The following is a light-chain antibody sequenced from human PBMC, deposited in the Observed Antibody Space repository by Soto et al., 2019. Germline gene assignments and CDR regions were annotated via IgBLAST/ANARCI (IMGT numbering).Light chain of an antibody. CDR3: QQFDSSRMYS. V-gene: IGKV3-20*01. Sequence: EIVLTQSPGTLSLSPGERATLSCRASQSVTSTYLAWYQQKPGQSPRLIIYGGSTRASGFPDRFRGGGSVTDFTLTISRLEPEDSAVYYCHCQQFDSSRMYSFGQGTKLEI. CDR2: GGS. CDR1: QSVTSTY. J-gene: IGKJ2*03.